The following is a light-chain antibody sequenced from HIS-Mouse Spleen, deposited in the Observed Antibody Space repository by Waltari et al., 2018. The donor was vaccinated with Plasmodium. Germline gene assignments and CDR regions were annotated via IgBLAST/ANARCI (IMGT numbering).Light chain of an antibody. J-gene: IGLJ3*02. V-gene: IGLV3-10*01. CDR3: YSTDSSGNHRV. CDR2: EDS. Sequence: SYELTQPPSVSVSPGQTARITCSGDALPNKYAYWYQQKSGQAPVLVIYEDSQRPSGIPGRFSGTSSGTMATLTISEAQVEDEADYYCYSTDSSGNHRVFGGGTKLTVL. CDR1: ALPNKY.